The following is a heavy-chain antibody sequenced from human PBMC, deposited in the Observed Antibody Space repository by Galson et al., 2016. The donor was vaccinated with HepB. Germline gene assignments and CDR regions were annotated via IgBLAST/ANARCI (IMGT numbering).Heavy chain of an antibody. Sequence: SVKVSCKASGYHFTSYAIHWMLQAPGQRLEWMGLITGGNGNTKSSQKFQDRLTISRDTSASTVYMELRSLRSEDTAVYYCARVNPDNSLPYFDLWGRGTLVSVTS. CDR3: ARVNPDNSLPYFDL. D-gene: IGHD2/OR15-2a*01. J-gene: IGHJ2*01. V-gene: IGHV1-3*01. CDR2: ITGGNGNT. CDR1: GYHFTSYA.